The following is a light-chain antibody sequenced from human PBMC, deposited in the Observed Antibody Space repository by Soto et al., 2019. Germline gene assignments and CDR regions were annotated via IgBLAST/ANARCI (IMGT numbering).Light chain of an antibody. J-gene: IGLJ2*01. CDR2: RNS. CDR3: APWDDSLSGVV. CDR1: SSNIGSNY. V-gene: IGLV1-47*01. Sequence: QLVLTQPPSASGTPEQRVTISCSGSSSNIGSNYVYWYQQLPGTVPQLLIYRNSERPSGVPDRFSGSKSGTSASLAISGLRSEDEADYYCAPWDDSLSGVVFGGGTQLTVL.